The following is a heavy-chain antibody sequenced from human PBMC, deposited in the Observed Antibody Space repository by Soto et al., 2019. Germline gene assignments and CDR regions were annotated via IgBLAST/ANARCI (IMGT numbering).Heavy chain of an antibody. V-gene: IGHV3-21*01. CDR3: ARVVSREDYDFWRGHYYYYYMDV. D-gene: IGHD3-3*01. J-gene: IGHJ6*03. CDR2: ISSSSSYI. Sequence: GGSLRLSCAASGFTFSSYSMNWVRQAPGKGLEWVSSISSSSSYIYYADSVKGRFTISRDNAKNSLYLQMNSLRAEDTAVYYCARVVSREDYDFWRGHYYYYYMDVWGKGTTVTVSS. CDR1: GFTFSSYS.